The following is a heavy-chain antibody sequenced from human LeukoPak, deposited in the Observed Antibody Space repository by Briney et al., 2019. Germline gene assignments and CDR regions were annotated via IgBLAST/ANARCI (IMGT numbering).Heavy chain of an antibody. J-gene: IGHJ4*02. CDR1: GVSFSGYY. D-gene: IGHD2-21*02. CDR3: SRVKGVVTAILDY. V-gene: IGHV4-34*01. CDR2: INHSGST. Sequence: SETLSLTCAVYGVSFSGYYWSWIRQPPGKGLEWIGEINHSGSTNYNPSLKSRVTISVDTSKNQCSLKLSSVTAADTAVYYCSRVKGVVTAILDYCGEGNLGTVSS.